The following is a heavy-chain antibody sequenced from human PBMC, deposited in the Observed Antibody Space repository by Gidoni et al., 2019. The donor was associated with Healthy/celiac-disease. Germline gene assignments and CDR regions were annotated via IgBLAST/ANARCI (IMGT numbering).Heavy chain of an antibody. Sequence: QVQLVQPGAEVKKPGASVKVSCKASGYTFTSSGIRWVRQAPGQGLEWMGWISAYNGNTNYAQKLQGRVTMTTDTSTSTAYMELRSLRSDDTAVYYCARDLIEENYDFWSGYRMDVWGQGTTVTVSS. D-gene: IGHD3-3*01. CDR1: GYTFTSSG. CDR3: ARDLIEENYDFWSGYRMDV. J-gene: IGHJ6*02. CDR2: ISAYNGNT. V-gene: IGHV1-18*01.